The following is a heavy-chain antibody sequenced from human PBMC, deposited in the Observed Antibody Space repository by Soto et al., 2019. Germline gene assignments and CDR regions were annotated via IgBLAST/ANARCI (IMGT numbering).Heavy chain of an antibody. V-gene: IGHV3-23*01. CDR1: GFAFSNYV. CDR3: ARGGSGWYPFDY. CDR2: LTGGGDNP. Sequence: EVQLLESGGGLVQPGGSLRLSCAASGFAFSNYVMSWVRQSPGKGLEWISSLTGGGDNPHYAESVKGRFTISRDNSKSTLFLQINSLSDGDTAVYYCARGGSGWYPFDYWGQGTLVTVSS. D-gene: IGHD6-19*01. J-gene: IGHJ4*02.